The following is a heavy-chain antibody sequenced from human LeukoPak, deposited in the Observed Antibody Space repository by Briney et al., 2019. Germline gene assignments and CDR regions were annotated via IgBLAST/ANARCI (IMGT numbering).Heavy chain of an antibody. CDR3: ARSGTGLLRYYFDY. J-gene: IGHJ4*02. CDR1: GYSITSGYY. V-gene: IGHV4-38-2*02. Sequence: SETLSLTCTVSGYSITSGYYWGWIRQPPGKGLEWIESIYHSGSTYYNPSLKSRVTISVNTSKNQFSLRLSSVTAADTAVYYCARSGTGLLRYYFDYWGQGTLVTVSS. CDR2: IYHSGST. D-gene: IGHD3-22*01.